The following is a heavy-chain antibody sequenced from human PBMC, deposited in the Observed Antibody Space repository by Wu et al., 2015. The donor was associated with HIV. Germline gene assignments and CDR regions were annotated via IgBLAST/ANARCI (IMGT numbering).Heavy chain of an antibody. D-gene: IGHD4-11*01. CDR1: GYIFNQYA. CDR2: MNPNSGNA. CDR3: ARVVNYVGYYYYGMDV. V-gene: IGHV1-8*01. J-gene: IGHJ6*02. Sequence: QVKLMQSGTEVKKPGASVKVSCKVSGYIFNQYAIHWVRQAPGQRPEWMGWMNPNSGNAGYAQKFQGRVTMTRNTSISTAYMELSSLRSADTAVFYCARVVNYVGYYYYGMDVWGQGTTVTVSS.